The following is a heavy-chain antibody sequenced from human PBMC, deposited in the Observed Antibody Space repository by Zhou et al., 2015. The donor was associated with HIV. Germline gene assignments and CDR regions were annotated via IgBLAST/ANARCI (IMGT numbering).Heavy chain of an antibody. V-gene: IGHV1-69*12. CDR3: ARDLGNHYYHSTDDAFDI. CDR2: IIPIFGTA. D-gene: IGHD3-22*01. Sequence: QVQLVQSGAEVKKPGSSVKVSCKASGGTFSSYAISWVRQAPGQGLEWMGGIIPIFGTANYAQKFQGRVTITADESTSTAYMELSSLRSEDTAVYYCARDLGNHYYHSTDDAFDIWGQGDNGHRLF. J-gene: IGHJ3*02. CDR1: GGTFSSYA.